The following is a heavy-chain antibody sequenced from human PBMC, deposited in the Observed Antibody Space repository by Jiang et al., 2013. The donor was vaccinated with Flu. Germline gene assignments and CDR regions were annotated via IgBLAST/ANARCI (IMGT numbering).Heavy chain of an antibody. V-gene: IGHV7-4-1*02. Sequence: ELKRPGASVKISCKTSGYTFTSYSVNWVRQAPGQGLEWMGWVHTQTGNPTYAQDFTGRFVLSLDTSVSTAYLQISSLKTEDTAIYYCARLDGSDRDFWGQGTQVTVSS. CDR2: VHTQTGNP. J-gene: IGHJ4*02. CDR1: GYTFTSYS. D-gene: IGHD6-25*01. CDR3: ARLDGSDRDF.